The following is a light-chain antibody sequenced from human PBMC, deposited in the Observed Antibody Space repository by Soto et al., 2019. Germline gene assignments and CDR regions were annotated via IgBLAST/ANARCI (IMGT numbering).Light chain of an antibody. CDR3: QQSFHTPYS. CDR2: EAS. Sequence: DIQMSQSPSSLSASVGDSVTISCRASQNINKNLNWYQQKSGKAPSLLIYEASTFQSGVPSRFSGSGSGTEFTLAITNLQPEDFATYYCQQSFHTPYSFGQGTKLEI. V-gene: IGKV1-39*01. J-gene: IGKJ2*01. CDR1: QNINKN.